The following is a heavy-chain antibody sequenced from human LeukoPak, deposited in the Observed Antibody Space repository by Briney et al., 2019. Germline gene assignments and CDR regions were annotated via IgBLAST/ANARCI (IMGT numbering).Heavy chain of an antibody. CDR3: SRDIVEDY. J-gene: IGHJ4*02. CDR1: GFTFSNYA. Sequence: PGGSLRLSCAASGFTFSNYAMNWVRQAPGKGLEWVAFIGYDGSNKWYAGSVKGRFTISRDNSKNTLYLQMNSLRAEDTAVYYCSRDIVEDYWGQGTLVTVSS. V-gene: IGHV3-30*02. CDR2: IGYDGSNK. D-gene: IGHD2-15*01.